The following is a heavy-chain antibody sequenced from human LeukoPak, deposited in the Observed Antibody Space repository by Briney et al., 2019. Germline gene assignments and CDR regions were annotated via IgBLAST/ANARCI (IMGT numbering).Heavy chain of an antibody. CDR3: AGDGGPLDF. Sequence: GGSLRLSCAASGFTFRSYWMSWVRQAPGKGLEWVANIKQDGSEKYYVDSVKGRFTISRDNAKNSLYLQMNSLRAEDTAVYYCAGDGGPLDFWGQGTLVTVSS. CDR2: IKQDGSEK. CDR1: GFTFRSYW. J-gene: IGHJ4*02. V-gene: IGHV3-7*03. D-gene: IGHD2-15*01.